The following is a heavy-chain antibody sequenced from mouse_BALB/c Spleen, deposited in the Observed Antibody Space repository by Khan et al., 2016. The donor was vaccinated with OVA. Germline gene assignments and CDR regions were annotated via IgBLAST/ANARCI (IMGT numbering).Heavy chain of an antibody. CDR1: GFTFSTYG. J-gene: IGHJ3*01. CDR2: VSTGGGYT. CDR3: TRLAYDYYGEGFAY. D-gene: IGHD2-13*01. Sequence: EVELVESGGDLVKPGGSLKLSCAASGFTFSTYGMSWVRQTPDKRLEWVATVSTGGGYTYYPDSVKGRFTISRDNAKNTLYLQMSGLKSEDTAIFYCTRLAYDYYGEGFAYWGQGTLVTVSA. V-gene: IGHV5-6*01.